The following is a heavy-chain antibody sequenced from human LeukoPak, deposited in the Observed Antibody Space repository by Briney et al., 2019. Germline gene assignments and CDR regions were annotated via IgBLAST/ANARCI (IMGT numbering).Heavy chain of an antibody. J-gene: IGHJ6*03. V-gene: IGHV3-73*01. Sequence: GGSLRLSCAASTFTFSGSAIHWVRQASGKGLEWVGRIRSKANSYATAYAASVKGRFTISRDDSKNTAYLQMNSLKAEDTAVYYCTRLKYYYYYMDVWGKGTTVTVSS. CDR2: IRSKANSYAT. CDR1: TFTFSGSA. CDR3: TRLKYYYYYMDV.